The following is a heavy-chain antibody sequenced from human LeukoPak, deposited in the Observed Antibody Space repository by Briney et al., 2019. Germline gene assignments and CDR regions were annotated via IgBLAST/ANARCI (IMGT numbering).Heavy chain of an antibody. V-gene: IGHV3-7*01. D-gene: IGHD1-14*01. J-gene: IGHJ3*02. Sequence: GGSLRLSCAASGFTFSSYEMSWVRQAPGKGLEWVANIKQDGSEKYYVDSVKGRFTVSWDNAKNSFYLQMNSLRAEDTAVFYCARDLGPYNTSPNSGAFDIWGQGTMVTVSS. CDR1: GFTFSSYE. CDR3: ARDLGPYNTSPNSGAFDI. CDR2: IKQDGSEK.